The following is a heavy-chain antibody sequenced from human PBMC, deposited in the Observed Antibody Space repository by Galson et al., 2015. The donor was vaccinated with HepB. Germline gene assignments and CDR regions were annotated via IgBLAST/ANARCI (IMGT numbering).Heavy chain of an antibody. Sequence: TLSLTCAVYGGSFSGYYWSWIRQPPGKGLEWIGEINHSGSTNYNPSLKSRVTISVDTSKNQFSLKLSSVTATDTAVYYCARGGGYCSSTSCYSGWFDPWGQGTLVTVSS. CDR3: ARGGGYCSSTSCYSGWFDP. D-gene: IGHD2-2*01. CDR2: INHSGST. J-gene: IGHJ5*02. CDR1: GGSFSGYY. V-gene: IGHV4-34*01.